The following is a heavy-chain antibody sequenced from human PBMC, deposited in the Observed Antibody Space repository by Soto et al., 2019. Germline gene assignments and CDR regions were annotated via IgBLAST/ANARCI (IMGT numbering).Heavy chain of an antibody. D-gene: IGHD3-22*01. CDR1: GFTFSSYL. V-gene: IGHV3-74*01. Sequence: GGSLRLACAASGFTFSSYLMHWVRQVPGKGMEWVSEIDSDGSRTDYADSVKGRTTISRDNAKNSLYLQMNSLKTEDTAVYYCVRDTYFPDSSGYTRCFDYWGQGTLVTVSS. CDR2: IDSDGSRT. CDR3: VRDTYFPDSSGYTRCFDY. J-gene: IGHJ4*02.